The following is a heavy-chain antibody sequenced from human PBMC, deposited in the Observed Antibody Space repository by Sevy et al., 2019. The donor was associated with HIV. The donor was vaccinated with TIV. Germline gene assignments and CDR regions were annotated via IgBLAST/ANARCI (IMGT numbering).Heavy chain of an antibody. CDR1: GFTFSSYS. Sequence: GGSLRLSCAASGFTFSSYSMNWVRQAPGKGLEWVSSISSSSYIYYADSVKGRFTISRDNAKNSLYLQMNSLRAEETAVYYCARNYDSSGYYSDYWGQGTLVTVSS. J-gene: IGHJ4*02. CDR2: ISSSSYI. V-gene: IGHV3-21*01. CDR3: ARNYDSSGYYSDY. D-gene: IGHD3-22*01.